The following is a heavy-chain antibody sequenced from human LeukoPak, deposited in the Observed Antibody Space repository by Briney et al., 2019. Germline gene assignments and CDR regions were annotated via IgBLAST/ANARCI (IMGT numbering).Heavy chain of an antibody. CDR2: IRFDGSEI. Sequence: GGSLRLSYTVSGFTSFSGHWMNWVRQAPGKGLEWVANIRFDGSEIGYGDSVEGRFIISRDNSKNSLYLQMNSLRAEDTAVYYCATRNNFEYWGQGTLVTVSS. CDR3: ATRNNFEY. CDR1: GFTSFSGHW. V-gene: IGHV3-7*01. J-gene: IGHJ4*02.